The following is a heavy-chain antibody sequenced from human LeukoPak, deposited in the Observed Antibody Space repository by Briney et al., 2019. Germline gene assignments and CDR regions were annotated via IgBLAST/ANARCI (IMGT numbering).Heavy chain of an antibody. CDR1: GYTFTSYG. V-gene: IGHV1-18*01. D-gene: IGHD2-2*01. J-gene: IGHJ6*02. Sequence: ASVKVSCKASGYTFTSYGISWVRQAPGQGLERMGWISAYNGNTNYAQKLQGRVTMTTDTSTSTAYMELRSLRSDDTAVYYCARGLVPAADYYYYGMDVWGQGTTVTVSS. CDR2: ISAYNGNT. CDR3: ARGLVPAADYYYYGMDV.